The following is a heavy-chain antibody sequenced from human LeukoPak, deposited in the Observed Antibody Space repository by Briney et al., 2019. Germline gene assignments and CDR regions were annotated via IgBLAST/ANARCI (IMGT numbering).Heavy chain of an antibody. J-gene: IGHJ4*02. V-gene: IGHV3-30*01. CDR2: ISYDGSNK. D-gene: IGHD3-3*01. CDR3: ARANHDFWSGYYTPIGY. Sequence: GGSLRLSCAASGFTFSSYAMHWVRQAPGKGLEWVAVISYDGSNKYYADSVKGRFTISRDNSKNTLYLQMNSLRAEDTAVYYCARANHDFWSGYYTPIGYWGQGTLVTVSS. CDR1: GFTFSSYA.